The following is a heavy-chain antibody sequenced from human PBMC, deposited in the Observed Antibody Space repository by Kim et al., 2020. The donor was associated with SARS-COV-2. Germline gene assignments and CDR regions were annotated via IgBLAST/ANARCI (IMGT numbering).Heavy chain of an antibody. V-gene: IGHV1-69*04. J-gene: IGHJ4*02. Sequence: FQGRVTITADKSTSTAYMELSSLRSEDTAVYYCAREGYDSSGYYQSGLDYWGQGTLVTVSS. D-gene: IGHD3-22*01. CDR3: AREGYDSSGYYQSGLDY.